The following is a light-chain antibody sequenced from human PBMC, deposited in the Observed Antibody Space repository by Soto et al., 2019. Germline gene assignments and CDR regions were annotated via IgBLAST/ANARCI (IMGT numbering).Light chain of an antibody. CDR2: WAS. J-gene: IGKJ1*01. CDR1: QSVLYSSNNKNY. V-gene: IGKV4-1*01. CDR3: QQYYSTPWT. Sequence: DIVMTQSPDSLAVSLGERATINCKSSQSVLYSSNNKNYLAWYQQKPGQPPKLLISWASTRESGVPDQFSGSGSATDFTLTITSLQAEDVAVYYCQQYYSTPWTFGQGTKVEIK.